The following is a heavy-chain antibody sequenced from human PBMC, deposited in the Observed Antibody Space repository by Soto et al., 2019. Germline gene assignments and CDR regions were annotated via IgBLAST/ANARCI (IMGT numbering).Heavy chain of an antibody. CDR2: ISSGGTTT. CDR1: GFSCSTHA. CDR3: AREGGSIGGWFGRKFDS. D-gene: IGHD6-19*01. J-gene: IGHJ4*02. Sequence: PRWSLRLSCTASGFSCSTHAMSCFRQAPGKCLEWVSSISSGGTTTFYAASVEGRFTISRDKSKNTLYLQMNSLRADDTAVYYCAREGGSIGGWFGRKFDSWGQGMQVTVSS. V-gene: IGHV3-23*01.